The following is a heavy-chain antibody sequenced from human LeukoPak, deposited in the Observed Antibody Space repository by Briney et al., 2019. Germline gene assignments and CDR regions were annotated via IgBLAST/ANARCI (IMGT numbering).Heavy chain of an antibody. Sequence: PGGSLRLSSAASGFTFSDYYMSWIRQAPGKGLEWVSDISSSSRYANYADSVKGRFTISRDNAKKSLYLQMNSLRAEDTAVYYCTRDKQRLDDYWGQGTLVTVSS. D-gene: IGHD1-1*01. CDR2: ISSSSRYA. V-gene: IGHV3-11*05. CDR3: TRDKQRLDDY. J-gene: IGHJ4*02. CDR1: GFTFSDYY.